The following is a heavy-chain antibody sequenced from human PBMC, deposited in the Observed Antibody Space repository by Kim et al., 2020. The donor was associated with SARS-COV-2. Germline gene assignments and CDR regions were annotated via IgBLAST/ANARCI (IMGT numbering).Heavy chain of an antibody. Sequence: SETLSLTCTVSGGSISSYYWSWIRQPAGKGLEWIGRIYTSGSTNYNPSLKSRVTMSVDTSKNQFSLKLSSVTAADTAVYYCARVSRGGPPTVTTDDAFDIWGQGTMVTVSS. D-gene: IGHD4-17*01. J-gene: IGHJ3*02. CDR1: GGSISSYY. CDR3: ARVSRGGPPTVTTDDAFDI. CDR2: IYTSGST. V-gene: IGHV4-4*07.